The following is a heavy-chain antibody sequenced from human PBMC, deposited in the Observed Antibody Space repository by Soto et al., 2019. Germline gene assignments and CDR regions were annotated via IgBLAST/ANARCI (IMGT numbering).Heavy chain of an antibody. V-gene: IGHV4-59*11. CDR1: GASISNHY. CDR2: IHNTGGT. CDR3: ATGGGWVTDY. D-gene: IGHD6-19*01. Sequence: QVQLQESGPRLMKPSETLSLTCTVSGASISNHYCQWFRQPPGKGLEWIGYIHNTGGTNYNPSLKSPVTISLETSKNQFSLKLTSVTVADTAVYYCATGGGWVTDYWGQGIRVTVSS. J-gene: IGHJ4*02.